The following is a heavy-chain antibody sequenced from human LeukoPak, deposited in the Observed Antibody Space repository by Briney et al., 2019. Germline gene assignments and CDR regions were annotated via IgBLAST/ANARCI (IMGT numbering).Heavy chain of an antibody. CDR2: ISGSGHDT. CDR1: GFSFSDSY. V-gene: IGHV3-11*03. D-gene: IGHD3-3*01. CDR3: VKSARVGEN. Sequence: GGSLRLSCAASGFSFSDSYMSWVRQAPGKGLEWMSYISGSGHDTNYADSVKGRFTVSRDNAKTSLYLQMNSLRAEDTAVYYCVKSARVGENWGQGTLVTVSS. J-gene: IGHJ4*02.